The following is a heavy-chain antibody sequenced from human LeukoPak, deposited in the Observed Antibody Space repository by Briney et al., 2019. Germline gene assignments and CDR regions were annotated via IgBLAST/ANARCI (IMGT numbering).Heavy chain of an antibody. CDR2: IYHSGST. J-gene: IGHJ3*02. D-gene: IGHD6-25*01. Sequence: SETLSLTCTVSGYSISSGYYWGWIRQPPGKGLEWIGSIYHSGSTCYNPSLKSRVTISVDTSKNQFSLKLSSVTAADTAVYYCASRIAADAFDIWGQGTMVTVSS. CDR1: GYSISSGYY. CDR3: ASRIAADAFDI. V-gene: IGHV4-38-2*02.